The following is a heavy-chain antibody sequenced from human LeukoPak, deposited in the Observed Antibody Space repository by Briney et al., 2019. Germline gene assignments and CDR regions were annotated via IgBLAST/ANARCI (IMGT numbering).Heavy chain of an antibody. CDR1: GFPFHGFT. CDR2: ISSDGTNE. Sequence: PAGSLRLSCAASGFPFHGFTMDWVRQTLDKALEWVAIISSDGTNEYYADSVRGRFTISRDNSNNTMYLDMNNLRPDDTSVYYCVRDSGRSLFDYWGLGTLVTVPS. V-gene: IGHV3-30-3*01. CDR3: VRDSGRSLFDY. D-gene: IGHD2-15*01. J-gene: IGHJ4*02.